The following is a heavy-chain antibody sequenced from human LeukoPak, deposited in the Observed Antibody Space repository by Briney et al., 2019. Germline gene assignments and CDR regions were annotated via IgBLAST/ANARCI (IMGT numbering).Heavy chain of an antibody. J-gene: IGHJ4*02. CDR3: AKEGIQLWLLFDY. CDR1: GFTFSGYA. Sequence: GGSLRLSCAASGFTFSGYAMSWVRQAPGKGLEWVSAISGSGGSTYYADSVKGRFTISRDNSKNALYLQMNSLRAEDTAVYYCAKEGIQLWLLFDYWGQGTLVTVSS. CDR2: ISGSGGST. D-gene: IGHD5-18*01. V-gene: IGHV3-23*01.